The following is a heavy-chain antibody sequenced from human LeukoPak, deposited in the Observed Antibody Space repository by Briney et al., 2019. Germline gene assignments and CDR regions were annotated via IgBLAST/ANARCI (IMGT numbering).Heavy chain of an antibody. CDR3: AGSEAAAVEFDY. CDR1: GFTFSSYG. D-gene: IGHD6-13*01. CDR2: IRYDGSNK. J-gene: IGHJ4*02. Sequence: GGSLRLSCAASGFTFSSYGMHWVRQAPGKGLEWVAFIRYDGSNKYYADSVKGRFTISRDNSKNTLYLQVNSLRAEDTAVYYCAGSEAAAVEFDYWGQGTLVTVSS. V-gene: IGHV3-30*02.